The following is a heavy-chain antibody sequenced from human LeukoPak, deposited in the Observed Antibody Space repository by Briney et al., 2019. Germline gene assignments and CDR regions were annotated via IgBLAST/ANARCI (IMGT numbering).Heavy chain of an antibody. D-gene: IGHD2-2*01. J-gene: IGHJ4*02. Sequence: PGGSLRLSCAASGFTFSSYAMSWVRQAPGKGLEWVSAISGSRGSTYYADSVKGRFTISRDNSKNTLYLQMNSLRAEDTAVYYCAKEGGYCSSTSCLRGGRFDYWGQGTLVTVSS. V-gene: IGHV3-23*01. CDR1: GFTFSSYA. CDR3: AKEGGYCSSTSCLRGGRFDY. CDR2: ISGSRGST.